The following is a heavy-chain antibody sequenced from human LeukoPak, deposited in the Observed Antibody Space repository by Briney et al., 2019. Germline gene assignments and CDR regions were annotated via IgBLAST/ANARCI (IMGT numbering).Heavy chain of an antibody. D-gene: IGHD1-26*01. V-gene: IGHV3-74*01. J-gene: IGHJ4*02. Sequence: GGSLRLSCAASGFTFSSYWMYWVRQAPGKGLVWVSRIDTDGTSTSYADSVKGRFTISRDNAKNTLYLRMNSLRAEDTAVYYCVFGSCGAYWGRGTLVTVSS. CDR3: VFGSCGAY. CDR2: IDTDGTST. CDR1: GFTFSSYW.